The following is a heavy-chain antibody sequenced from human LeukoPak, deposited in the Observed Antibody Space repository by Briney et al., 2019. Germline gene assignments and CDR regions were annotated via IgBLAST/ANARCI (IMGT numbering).Heavy chain of an antibody. Sequence: PSETLSLTCTVSGGSISSYYWSWIRQPPGKGLEWIGYIYYSGSTNYNPSLKSRVTISVDTSKNQFSLKLSSVTAADTAVYYCARDLVTMVRGFGYYYYGMDVWGLGTTVTVSS. CDR2: IYYSGST. V-gene: IGHV4-59*01. CDR3: ARDLVTMVRGFGYYYYGMDV. J-gene: IGHJ6*02. D-gene: IGHD3-10*01. CDR1: GGSISSYY.